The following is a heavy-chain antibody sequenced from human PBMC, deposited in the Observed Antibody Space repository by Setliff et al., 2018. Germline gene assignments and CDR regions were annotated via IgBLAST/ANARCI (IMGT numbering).Heavy chain of an antibody. CDR3: ARNREDDYYYDSVDYQDAFEI. V-gene: IGHV1-18*01. Sequence: VASVKVSCKASGYTFISYDISWVRQAPGQGLEWMGWISIDDDKTKYAQKFQGRVTTTADTSTSTAYMELRSLRSDDTAIYYCARNREDDYYYDSVDYQDAFEIWGQGTMVTVSS. D-gene: IGHD3-22*01. CDR2: ISIDDDKT. CDR1: GYTFISYD. J-gene: IGHJ3*02.